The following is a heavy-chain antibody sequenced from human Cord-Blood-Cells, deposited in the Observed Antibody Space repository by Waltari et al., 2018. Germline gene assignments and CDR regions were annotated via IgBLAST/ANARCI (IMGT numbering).Heavy chain of an antibody. J-gene: IGHJ6*02. D-gene: IGHD6-13*01. CDR2: IYYSGST. CDR3: ARHLPSSSWHPYYYYGMDV. Sequence: QVQLQESGPGLVKPSETLSLTCTVSGGSISSYYWSWIRQPPGKGLEWIGYIYYSGSTNYNPSLKSRVTISVDTSKNQFSLKLSSVTAADTAVYYCARHLPSSSWHPYYYYGMDVWGQGTTVTVSS. CDR1: GGSISSYY. V-gene: IGHV4-59*08.